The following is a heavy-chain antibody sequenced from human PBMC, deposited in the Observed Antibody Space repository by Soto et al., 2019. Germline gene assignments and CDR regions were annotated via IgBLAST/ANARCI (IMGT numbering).Heavy chain of an antibody. CDR2: IIPILGIA. V-gene: IGHV1-69*02. Sequence: SVKVSCKASGGTFSSYTISWVRQAPGQGLEWMGRIIPILGIANYAQKFQGRVTITADKSTSTAYMELSSLRSEDTAVYYCARPDSSSFSLDRYAFDIWGQGTMVTVSS. CDR3: ARPDSSSFSLDRYAFDI. J-gene: IGHJ3*02. D-gene: IGHD6-6*01. CDR1: GGTFSSYT.